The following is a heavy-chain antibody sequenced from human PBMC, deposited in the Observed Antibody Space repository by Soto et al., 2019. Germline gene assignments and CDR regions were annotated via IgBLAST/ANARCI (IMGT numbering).Heavy chain of an antibody. CDR2: IWYDGSNK. V-gene: IGHV3-33*01. J-gene: IGHJ6*02. D-gene: IGHD6-19*01. CDR1: GFTFSSYG. CDR3: ARDMGKQWLVPKTKYYYYGMDV. Sequence: PGGSLRLSCAASGFTFSSYGMHWVRQAPGKGLEWVAVIWYDGSNKYYADSVKGRFTISRDNSKNTLYLQMNSLRAEDTAVYYCARDMGKQWLVPKTKYYYYGMDVWGQGTTVTVSS.